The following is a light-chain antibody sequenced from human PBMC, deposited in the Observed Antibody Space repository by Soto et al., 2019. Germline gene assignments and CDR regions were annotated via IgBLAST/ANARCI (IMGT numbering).Light chain of an antibody. CDR2: DVS. CDR3: TSYTSSSTPYV. CDR1: SSDVGGYNY. V-gene: IGLV2-14*01. J-gene: IGLJ1*01. Sequence: QSVLTQPASVSGSPGQSITISCTGTSSDVGGYNYVSWYQQHPGKAPKLMIYDVSNRPSGVSNRFSGSKSGSTASLTISGLQAEDEADYYCTSYTSSSTPYVFGTGTKDTDL.